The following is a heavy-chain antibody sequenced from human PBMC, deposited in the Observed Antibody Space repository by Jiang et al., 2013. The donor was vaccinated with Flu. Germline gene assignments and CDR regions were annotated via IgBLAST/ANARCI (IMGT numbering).Heavy chain of an antibody. D-gene: IGHD3-3*01. J-gene: IGHJ4*02. CDR2: ISGSGGST. V-gene: IGHV3-23*01. Sequence: SYAMSWVRQAPGKGLEWVSAISGSGGSTYYADSVKGRFTISRDNSKNTLYLQMNSLRAEDTAVYYCAKEASTIFGAEEDYWGQGTLVTVSS. CDR1: SYA. CDR3: AKEASTIFGAEEDY.